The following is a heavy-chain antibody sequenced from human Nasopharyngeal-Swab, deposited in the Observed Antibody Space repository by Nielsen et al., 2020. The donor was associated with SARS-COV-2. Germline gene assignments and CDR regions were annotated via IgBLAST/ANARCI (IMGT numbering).Heavy chain of an antibody. V-gene: IGHV3-48*03. CDR3: ARVGQVRYYYYGMDV. J-gene: IGHJ6*02. CDR2: ISSSGSTI. CDR1: GFTFSSYE. Sequence: GGSLRLSCAASGFTFSSYEMNWVRQAPGKGLEWGSYISSSGSTIYYADPVKGRFTISRDNAKNSLYLQMNSLRAEDTAVYYCARVGQVRYYYYGMDVWGQGTTVTVSS. D-gene: IGHD3-10*01.